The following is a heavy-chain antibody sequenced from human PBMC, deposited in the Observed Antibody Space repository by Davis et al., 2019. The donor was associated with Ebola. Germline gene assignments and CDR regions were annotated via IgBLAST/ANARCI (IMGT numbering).Heavy chain of an antibody. V-gene: IGHV3-15*01. J-gene: IGHJ5*02. CDR1: GFTFSNAW. CDR2: IKSKTDGGTT. D-gene: IGHD1-7*01. CDR3: TTDLAWNYFADWFDP. Sequence: GGSLRLSCAASGFTFSNAWMSWVRQAPGKGLEWVGRIKSKTDGGTTDYAAPVKGRFTISRDDSKNTLYLQMNSLKTEDTAVYYCTTDLAWNYFADWFDPWGQGTLVTVSS.